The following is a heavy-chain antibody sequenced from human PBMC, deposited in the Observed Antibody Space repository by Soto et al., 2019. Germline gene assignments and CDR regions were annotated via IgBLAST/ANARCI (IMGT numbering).Heavy chain of an antibody. D-gene: IGHD1-26*01. Sequence: EVQLVESGGGLVQPGESLRLSCAASGFTFSYYWMHWVRQALGKGLVWVSRIHSDGSDTTYADSVKGRFTISRDNARNTLDLQMNSLRAEDTAVYYCARGDRGAFDLWGQGTVVTVSS. CDR2: IHSDGSDT. CDR3: ARGDRGAFDL. V-gene: IGHV3-74*01. CDR1: GFTFSYYW. J-gene: IGHJ3*01.